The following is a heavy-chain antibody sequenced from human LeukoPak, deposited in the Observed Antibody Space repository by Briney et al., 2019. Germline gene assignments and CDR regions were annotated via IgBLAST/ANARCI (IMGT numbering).Heavy chain of an antibody. V-gene: IGHV1-2*02. J-gene: IGHJ4*02. CDR3: ARGRSRFLNWLLFDQ. D-gene: IGHD3/OR15-3a*01. Sequence: ASVKVSCRASGYTFTAHYIHWVRQAPGQGLEWVGWINPDSGGTNYAQRFQGRVTMTRDTSISTAYMELNSLTSDDTAVFYCARGRSRFLNWLLFDQWGQGTLVTVSS. CDR2: INPDSGGT. CDR1: GYTFTAHY.